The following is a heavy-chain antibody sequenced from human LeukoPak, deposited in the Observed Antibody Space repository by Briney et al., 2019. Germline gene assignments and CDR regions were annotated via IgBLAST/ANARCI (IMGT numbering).Heavy chain of an antibody. V-gene: IGHV3-48*03. J-gene: IGHJ6*03. CDR2: ISSSGSTI. CDR1: GFTFSSYE. CDR3: ARVGWSSGWYYYMDV. D-gene: IGHD6-19*01. Sequence: GGSLRLSCAASGFTFSSYEMNWVRQAPGKGLEWVSYISSSGSTIYYADSVKGRFTISRDNAKNSLYLQMNSLRAEDTAVYYCARVGWSSGWYYYMDVWGKGTTVTVSS.